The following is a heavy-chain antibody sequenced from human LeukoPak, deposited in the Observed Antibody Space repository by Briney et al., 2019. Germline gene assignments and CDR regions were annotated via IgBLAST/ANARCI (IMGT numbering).Heavy chain of an antibody. CDR1: VYTFTSYG. J-gene: IGHJ4*02. V-gene: IGHV1-18*01. CDR2: ISAYNGNT. CDR3: ARGSPYSRGWYGNQFDY. Sequence: ASVNVSCKASVYTFTSYGISWVRQAPGQGLEWMGGISAYNGNTNYAQKLQGRVTMTTDASTSTAYMELRSLRSDDTAGYYCARGSPYSRGWYGNQFDYWGQGTLVTVSS. D-gene: IGHD6-19*01.